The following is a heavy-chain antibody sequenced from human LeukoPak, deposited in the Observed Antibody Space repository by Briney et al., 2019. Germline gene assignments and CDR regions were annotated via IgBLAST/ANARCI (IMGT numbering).Heavy chain of an antibody. J-gene: IGHJ4*02. V-gene: IGHV3-48*03. CDR3: AREDIRLDCFDY. CDR1: GFTFSSYE. CDR2: ISGSGVTM. D-gene: IGHD6-19*01. Sequence: PGGSLRLSCAASGFTFSSYEMNWVRQAPGRGLEWVSYISGSGVTMYYADSVRGRFTISRDDAKNSLYLQMNSLRAEDTAVYYCAREDIRLDCFDYWGQGTLVTVSS.